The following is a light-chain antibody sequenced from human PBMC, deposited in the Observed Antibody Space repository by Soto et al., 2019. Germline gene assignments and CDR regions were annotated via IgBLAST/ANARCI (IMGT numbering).Light chain of an antibody. Sequence: ETVITQSPSTLAPFPGERATLSCRASHSVSNNLAWYQKKSGQSPRLLIYGPSTRDIGIQARFSGSGSETDFTLTISSLQSEDFAVYYCQQYKNWPPVTFGGGTKVDIK. J-gene: IGKJ4*01. CDR2: GPS. CDR3: QQYKNWPPVT. CDR1: HSVSNN. V-gene: IGKV3-15*01.